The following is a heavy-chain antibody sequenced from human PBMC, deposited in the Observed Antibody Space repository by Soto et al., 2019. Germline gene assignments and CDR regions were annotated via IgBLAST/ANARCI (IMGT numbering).Heavy chain of an antibody. V-gene: IGHV4-34*01. Sequence: PSETLSPTCAVYGGSFSGYYWSWIRQPPGKGLEWIGEINHSGSTNYNPSLKSRVTISVDTSKNQFSLKLSSVTAADTAVYYCARHPPRPSLNIVVVPAARGPRNYYYYGMDVWGQGTTVTVSS. CDR2: INHSGST. J-gene: IGHJ6*02. CDR1: GGSFSGYY. D-gene: IGHD2-2*01. CDR3: ARHPPRPSLNIVVVPAARGPRNYYYYGMDV.